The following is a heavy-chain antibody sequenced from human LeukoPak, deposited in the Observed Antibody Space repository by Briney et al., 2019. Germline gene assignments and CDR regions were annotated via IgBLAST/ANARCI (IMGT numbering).Heavy chain of an antibody. CDR1: GFTFSSYA. V-gene: IGHV3-23*01. CDR3: AKVYYYGSGSYYNDAFDI. CDR2: ISGSGGST. D-gene: IGHD3-10*01. J-gene: IGHJ3*02. Sequence: PGGSLRPSCAASGFTFSSYAMSWVRQAPGKGLEWVSAISGSGGSTYYADSVKGRFTLSRDNSKNTLYLQMNSLRAEDTAVYYCAKVYYYGSGSYYNDAFDIWGQGTMVTVSS.